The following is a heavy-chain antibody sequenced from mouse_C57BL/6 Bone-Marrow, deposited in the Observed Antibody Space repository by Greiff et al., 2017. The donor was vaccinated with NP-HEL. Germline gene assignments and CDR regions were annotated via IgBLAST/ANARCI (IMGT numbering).Heavy chain of an antibody. D-gene: IGHD2-12*01. J-gene: IGHJ3*01. Sequence: EVKLQESGAELVRPGASVKLSCTASGFNIKDDYMHWVKQRPEQGLEWIGWIDPENGDTEYASKFQGKATITADTSSNTAYLQLSSLTSEDTAVYYCTRARLNYWGQGTLVTVSA. CDR1: GFNIKDDY. V-gene: IGHV14-4*01. CDR2: IDPENGDT. CDR3: TRARLNY.